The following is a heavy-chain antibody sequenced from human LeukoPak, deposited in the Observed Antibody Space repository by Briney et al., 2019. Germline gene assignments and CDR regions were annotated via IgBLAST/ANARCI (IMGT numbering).Heavy chain of an antibody. J-gene: IGHJ4*02. CDR3: ARGYYYDSSGYYRHREYYFDY. V-gene: IGHV3-7*03. CDR1: GFTFGSYW. Sequence: PGGSLRLSCAASGFTFGSYWMSWVRQAPGKGLEWVANIKQDGSEKYYVDSVKGRFTISRDNAKNSLYLQMSSLRAEDTAVYYCARGYYYDSSGYYRHREYYFDYWGQGTLVTVSS. D-gene: IGHD3-22*01. CDR2: IKQDGSEK.